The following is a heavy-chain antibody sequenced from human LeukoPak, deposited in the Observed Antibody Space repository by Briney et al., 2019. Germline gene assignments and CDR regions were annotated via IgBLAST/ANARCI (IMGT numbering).Heavy chain of an antibody. CDR3: AREGSSNWYYFDY. D-gene: IGHD6-13*01. CDR1: GFTFSSYA. Sequence: PGGSLRLSCAASGFTFSSYAMHWVRQAPGMGLEYVSAISSNGGSTYYANSVKGRFTISRDNSKNTLYLQMGSLRAEDMAVYYCAREGSSNWYYFDYWGQGTLVTVSS. CDR2: ISSNGGST. V-gene: IGHV3-64*01. J-gene: IGHJ4*02.